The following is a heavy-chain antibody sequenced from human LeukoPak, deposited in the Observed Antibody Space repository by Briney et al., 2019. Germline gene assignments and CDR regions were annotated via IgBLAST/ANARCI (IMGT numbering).Heavy chain of an antibody. Sequence: PGGSLRLSCAASGFTFRAYTMNWVRQAPGKGVEWVSGIYGSGAGQTFYADSVRGLFTNSRDDSRNLVFLHMDNLRVEDTARYYGAKDMTSDGVWEIDHWGQGTLVTVSS. J-gene: IGHJ4*02. D-gene: IGHD3-16*01. V-gene: IGHV3-23*01. CDR3: AKDMTSDGVWEIDH. CDR2: IYGSGAGQT. CDR1: GFTFRAYT.